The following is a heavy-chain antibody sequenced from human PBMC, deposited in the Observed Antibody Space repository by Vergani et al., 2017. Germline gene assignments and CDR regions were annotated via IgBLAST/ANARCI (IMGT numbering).Heavy chain of an antibody. CDR2: IYTSGST. Sequence: QVQLQESGPGLVKPSETLSLTCAVSGYSISSGYYWGWIRQPPGKGLEWIGRIYTSGSTNYNPSLKSRVTISVDTSKNQFSLKLSSVTAADTAVYYCARGGPPGTWFDPWGQGTLVTVSS. CDR1: GYSISSGYY. CDR3: ARGGPPGTWFDP. V-gene: IGHV4-38-2*01. D-gene: IGHD1-1*01. J-gene: IGHJ5*02.